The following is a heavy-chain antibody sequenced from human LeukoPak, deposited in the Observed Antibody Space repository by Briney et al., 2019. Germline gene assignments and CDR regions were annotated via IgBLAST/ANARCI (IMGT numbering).Heavy chain of an antibody. J-gene: IGHJ4*02. Sequence: GGSLRLSFAASGLTFSSYNMHWVRPAPGKGLGWVSSISSSSYIYYADSVKGRFTISRDNAKNSLYLQMNSLRAEDTAVYYCARAYYDSSPFDYWGQGTLVTVSS. D-gene: IGHD3-22*01. CDR2: ISSSSYI. V-gene: IGHV3-21*01. CDR1: GLTFSSYN. CDR3: ARAYYDSSPFDY.